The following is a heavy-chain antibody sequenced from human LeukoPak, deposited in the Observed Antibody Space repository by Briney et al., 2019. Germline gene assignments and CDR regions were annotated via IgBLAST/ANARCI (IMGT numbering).Heavy chain of an antibody. CDR1: GGSISSYY. V-gene: IGHV4-59*08. Sequence: SETLSLTCTVSGGSISSYYWSWIRQPPGKGLEWIGYIYYSGSTNYNPSLKSRVTIPVDTSKNQFSLKLSSVTAADTAVYYCARHVLMTTVTQPYYYYYMDVWGKGTTVTVSS. D-gene: IGHD4-17*01. J-gene: IGHJ6*03. CDR2: IYYSGST. CDR3: ARHVLMTTVTQPYYYYYMDV.